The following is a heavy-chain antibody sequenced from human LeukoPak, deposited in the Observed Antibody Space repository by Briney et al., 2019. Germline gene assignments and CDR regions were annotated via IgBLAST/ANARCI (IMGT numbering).Heavy chain of an antibody. V-gene: IGHV1-24*01. CDR1: GYTLTQLS. CDR3: ATAPEGQNWFDP. J-gene: IGHJ5*02. Sequence: GASVKVSCKVSGYTLTQLSMHWVRQAPGKGLEWMGGFDPEDAETIYPQKFQGRVTMTEDTSTDTAYMELISLRSEDTAVYYCATAPEGQNWFDPWGQGTLVTVSS. CDR2: FDPEDAET. D-gene: IGHD2/OR15-2a*01.